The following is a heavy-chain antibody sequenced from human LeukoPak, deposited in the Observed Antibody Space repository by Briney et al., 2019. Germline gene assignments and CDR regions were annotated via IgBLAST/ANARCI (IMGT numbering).Heavy chain of an antibody. CDR3: ARDPSRGYSYGYDIWFDP. J-gene: IGHJ5*02. V-gene: IGHV1-69*13. CDR1: GGTFSGYA. CDR2: IIPIFGTA. D-gene: IGHD5-18*01. Sequence: GASVKVSCKASGGTFSGYAISWVRQAPGQGLEWMGGIIPIFGTANYAQKFQGRVTITADESTSTAYMELSSLRSEDTAVYYCARDPSRGYSYGYDIWFDPWGQGTLVTVSS.